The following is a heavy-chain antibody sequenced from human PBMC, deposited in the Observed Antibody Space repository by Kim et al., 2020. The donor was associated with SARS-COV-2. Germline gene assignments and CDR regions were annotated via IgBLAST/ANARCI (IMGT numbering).Heavy chain of an antibody. CDR1: GFTFSDYY. CDR3: ARAEGYYYDSSGYSDY. CDR2: ISSSGSTI. J-gene: IGHJ4*02. Sequence: GGSLRLSCAASGFTFSDYYMSWIRQAPGKGLEWVSYISSSGSTIYYADSVKGRFTISRDNAKNSLYLQMNSLRAEDTAVYYCARAEGYYYDSSGYSDYWGQGTLVTVSS. D-gene: IGHD3-22*01. V-gene: IGHV3-11*01.